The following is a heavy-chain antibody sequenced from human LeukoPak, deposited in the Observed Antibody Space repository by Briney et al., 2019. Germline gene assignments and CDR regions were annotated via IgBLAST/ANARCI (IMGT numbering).Heavy chain of an antibody. V-gene: IGHV3-23*01. Sequence: GGSLRLSCAASGFTFSSYGMSWVRQAPGKGLEWVSGISGSGGSTYYADSVKGRFTISRDNSKNTLYLQMNSLRAEDTAVYYCARDRWGYSYGGDWGQGTLVTVSS. CDR1: GFTFSSYG. D-gene: IGHD5-18*01. CDR3: ARDRWGYSYGGD. CDR2: ISGSGGST. J-gene: IGHJ4*02.